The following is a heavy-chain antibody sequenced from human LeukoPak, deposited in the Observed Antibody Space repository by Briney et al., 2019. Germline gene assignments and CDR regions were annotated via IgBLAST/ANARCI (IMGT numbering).Heavy chain of an antibody. V-gene: IGHV3-23*01. Sequence: GGSLRLSCAASGFTFKNYGMSWVRPAPGKGLEWVSGISPSGDITYYADSVKGRFTISRDNSKNMVYLQVISLTAEDTAVYYCAKDDAWLRFGEWSQGTLVTVSS. D-gene: IGHD3-10*01. CDR1: GFTFKNYG. CDR3: AKDDAWLRFGE. CDR2: ISPSGDIT. J-gene: IGHJ4*02.